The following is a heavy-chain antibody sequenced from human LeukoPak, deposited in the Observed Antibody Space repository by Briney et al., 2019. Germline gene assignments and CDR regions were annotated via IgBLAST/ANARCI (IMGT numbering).Heavy chain of an antibody. Sequence: GGSLRLSCAASGFPFTTYWMNWVRQPLGKGLEWVANIKQDGSERYYVDSVEGRFTIYRDNAKTSLYLKVNSQRAEDRAAYSCARDRVAGTVSGWFDPWGQGTLVTVSS. D-gene: IGHD1-7*01. CDR3: ARDRVAGTVSGWFDP. V-gene: IGHV3-7*01. CDR2: IKQDGSER. CDR1: GFPFTTYW. J-gene: IGHJ5*02.